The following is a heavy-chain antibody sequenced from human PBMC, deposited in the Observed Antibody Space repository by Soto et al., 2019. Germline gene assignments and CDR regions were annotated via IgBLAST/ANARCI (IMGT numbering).Heavy chain of an antibody. CDR2: IYWDDDK. V-gene: IGHV2-5*02. Sequence: QITLKESGPTLVEPTEALALTCSFSGFSLTKSPVGVGWFRQPPGKALEWLAVIYWDDDKRYNPSLKARITMTKDTFRNQVALTLTDMEPEDTATYFCAHRLGCSSWNDGFFDFWGQGLPVTVS. J-gene: IGHJ4*02. CDR1: GFSLTKSPVG. D-gene: IGHD1-1*01. CDR3: AHRLGCSSWNDGFFDF.